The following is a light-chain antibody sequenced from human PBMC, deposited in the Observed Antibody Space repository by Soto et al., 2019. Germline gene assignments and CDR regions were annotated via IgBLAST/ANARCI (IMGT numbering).Light chain of an antibody. V-gene: IGLV2-8*01. CDR1: SSDVGGYNY. CDR2: EVS. Sequence: ALTQPPSASGSPGQSVTISCTGTSSDVGGYNYVSWYQQHPGKAPKLMIYEVSKRPSGVPDRFSGSKSGNTASLTVSELQAEDEADYYCSSYAGSNIVFGGGTQLTVL. J-gene: IGLJ2*01. CDR3: SSYAGSNIV.